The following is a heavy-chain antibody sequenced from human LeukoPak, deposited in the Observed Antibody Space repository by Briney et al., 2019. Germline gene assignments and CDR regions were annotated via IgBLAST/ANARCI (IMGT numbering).Heavy chain of an antibody. CDR3: ARGGAAMIVVVSDNWFDP. CDR1: GYTFTGYY. V-gene: IGHV1-69*13. CDR2: IIPIFGTA. D-gene: IGHD3-22*01. J-gene: IGHJ5*02. Sequence: SVKVSCKASGYTFTGYYMHWVRQAPGQGLEWMGGIIPIFGTANYAQKFQGRVTITADESTSTAYMELSSLRSEDTAVYYCARGGAAMIVVVSDNWFDPWGQGTLVTVSS.